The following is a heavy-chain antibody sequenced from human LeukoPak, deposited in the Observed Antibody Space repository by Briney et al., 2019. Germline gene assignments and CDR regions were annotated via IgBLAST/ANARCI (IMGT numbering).Heavy chain of an antibody. CDR2: ISNDGENK. CDR1: GFTFSDYH. J-gene: IGHJ4*02. V-gene: IGHV3-30*03. D-gene: IGHD1-14*01. Sequence: GRSLRLSCEAFGFTFSDYHIHWVRQAPGKGLEWVTLISNDGENKVYADSVKGRFTISRDNSKNTLDLQMDSLSADDTAVYYCVTEGGTSGRAGYFDYWGQGSLVTVSS. CDR3: VTEGGTSGRAGYFDY.